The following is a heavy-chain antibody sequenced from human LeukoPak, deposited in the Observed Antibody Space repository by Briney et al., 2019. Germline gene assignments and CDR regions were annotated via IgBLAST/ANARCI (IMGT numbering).Heavy chain of an antibody. CDR2: INPNSGGT. CDR1: GYTFTGYY. J-gene: IGHJ5*02. D-gene: IGHD6-6*01. Sequence: GASVKVSCRASGYTFTGYYMHWVRQAPGQGLEWMGWINPNSGGTNYAQKLQCRVTMTTDTSTSTAYMELRSLRSDDTAVYYCARGRPIRFDPWGQGTLVTVSS. CDR3: ARGRPIRFDP. V-gene: IGHV1-2*02.